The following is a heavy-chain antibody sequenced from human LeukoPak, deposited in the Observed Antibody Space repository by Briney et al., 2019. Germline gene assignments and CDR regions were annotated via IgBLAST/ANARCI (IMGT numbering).Heavy chain of an antibody. J-gene: IGHJ5*02. CDR1: GFTFSSYA. D-gene: IGHD3-3*01. CDR3: AKDRGSITIFGVVMGWFDP. V-gene: IGHV3-23*01. Sequence: GSLRLSCAASGFTFSSYAMSWVRQAPGKGLEWVSAISGSGGSTYYADSVKGRFTISRDNSKNTLYLQMNSLRAEDTAVYYCAKDRGSITIFGVVMGWFDPWGQGTLVTVSS. CDR2: ISGSGGST.